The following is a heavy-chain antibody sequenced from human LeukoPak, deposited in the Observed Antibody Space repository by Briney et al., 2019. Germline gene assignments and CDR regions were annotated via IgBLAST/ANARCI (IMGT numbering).Heavy chain of an antibody. CDR3: ARSLVAGTGDYYYYYMDV. CDR2: IYYSGST. J-gene: IGHJ6*03. CDR1: GGSISSSSYY. V-gene: IGHV4-39*01. D-gene: IGHD6-19*01. Sequence: SETLSLTCTVSGGSISSSSYYWGWIRQPPGKGLEWIGSIYYSGSTYYNPSLKSRVTISVDTSKNQFSLKLSSVTAADTAVYYCARSLVAGTGDYYYYYMDVWGKGTTVTVSS.